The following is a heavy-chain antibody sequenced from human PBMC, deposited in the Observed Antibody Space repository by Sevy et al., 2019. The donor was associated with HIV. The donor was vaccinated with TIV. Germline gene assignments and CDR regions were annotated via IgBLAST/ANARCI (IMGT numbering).Heavy chain of an antibody. CDR3: ARVPLWFGELSGWFDP. CDR2: IIPICGTA. CDR1: GGTFSSYA. Sequence: ASVKVSCNASGGTFSSYAISWVRHAPGQGLEWMGGIIPICGTANYAQKFQGRVTITAEEFTSTAYMELSSLRSEDTAVYYCARVPLWFGELSGWFDPWGQGTLVPVSS. V-gene: IGHV1-69*13. J-gene: IGHJ5*02. D-gene: IGHD3-10*01.